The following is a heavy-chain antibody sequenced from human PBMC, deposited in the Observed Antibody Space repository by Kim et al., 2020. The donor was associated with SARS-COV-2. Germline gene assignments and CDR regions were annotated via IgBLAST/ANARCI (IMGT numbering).Heavy chain of an antibody. V-gene: IGHV3-53*01. Sequence: GGSLRLSCAASGFTVSSNYMSWVRQAPGKGLEWVSVIYSGGSTYYADSVKGRFTISRDNSKNTLYLQMNSLRAEDTAVYYCAREGSGSYRPTDKNDYWGQGTLVTVSS. D-gene: IGHD3-10*01. J-gene: IGHJ4*02. CDR2: IYSGGST. CDR3: AREGSGSYRPTDKNDY. CDR1: GFTVSSNY.